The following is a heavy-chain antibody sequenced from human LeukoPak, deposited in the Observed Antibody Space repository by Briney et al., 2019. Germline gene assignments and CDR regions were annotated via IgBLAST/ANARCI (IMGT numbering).Heavy chain of an antibody. J-gene: IGHJ4*02. CDR2: IYYSGST. D-gene: IGHD1-26*01. V-gene: IGHV4-39*03. CDR1: GGSISSNSYY. CDR3: VAGSGGDEWEPYGFDY. Sequence: SETLSLTCAVSGGSISSNSYYWGWIRQPPGKGLEWIGSIYYSGSTYYNPSLKSRVTISVDTSKNQFSLKLSSVTAADTAVYYCVAGSGGDEWEPYGFDYWGQGTLVTVYS.